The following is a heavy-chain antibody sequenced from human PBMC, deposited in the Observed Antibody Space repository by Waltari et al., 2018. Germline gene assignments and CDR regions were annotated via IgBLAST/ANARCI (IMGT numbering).Heavy chain of an antibody. J-gene: IGHJ4*02. D-gene: IGHD5-12*01. CDR2: IYHSGST. Sequence: QLQLQESGPGLVTPSETLSLTCAVSGYSISSGYYWGWIRQPPGKGLEWIGNIYHSGSTYYNPSLKSRVTISVDTSKNQFSLKLSSVTAADTAVYYCAREGANIVATDYWGQGTLVTVSS. CDR3: AREGANIVATDY. CDR1: GYSISSGYY. V-gene: IGHV4-38-2*02.